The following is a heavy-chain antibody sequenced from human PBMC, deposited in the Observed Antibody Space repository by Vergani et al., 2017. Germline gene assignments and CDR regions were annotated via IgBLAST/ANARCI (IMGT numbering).Heavy chain of an antibody. V-gene: IGHV3-21*01. J-gene: IGHJ4*02. Sequence: EVQLVESGGGLVKPGGSLRLSCAASGFTFSSYSMNWVRQAPGKGLEWVSSISSSSSYIYYADSVKGRFTISRDNAKNSLYLQMNSLRAEDTAVYYCARLSGYDSTGAFDYWGQGSLVTVSS. CDR1: GFTFSSYS. CDR3: ARLSGYDSTGAFDY. CDR2: ISSSSSYI. D-gene: IGHD5-12*01.